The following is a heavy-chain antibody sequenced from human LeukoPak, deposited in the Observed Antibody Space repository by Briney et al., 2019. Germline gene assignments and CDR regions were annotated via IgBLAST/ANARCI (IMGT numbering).Heavy chain of an antibody. V-gene: IGHV3-53*01. CDR2: IYSGGST. Sequence: PGGSLRLSCAVSGFTFTSYWMSWVRQAPGKGLEWVSVIYSGGSTYYADSVKGRFTISRDNSKSTLYLQVNSLRAEDTAVYYCARERIVGATSWFDPWGQGTLVTVSS. D-gene: IGHD1-26*01. CDR1: GFTFTSYW. CDR3: ARERIVGATSWFDP. J-gene: IGHJ5*02.